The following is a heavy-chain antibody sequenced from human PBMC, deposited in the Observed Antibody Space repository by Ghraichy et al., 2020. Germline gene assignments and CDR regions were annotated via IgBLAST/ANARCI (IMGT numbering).Heavy chain of an antibody. Sequence: ASVKVSCKASGYTFTSYDINWVRQATGQGLEWMGWMNPNSGNTDYAQKFQGRVTMTRNTSISTAYMELSSLRYDDTAVYYCARVPPQRAVTARGGGYWGQGTLVTVSS. CDR1: GYTFTSYD. V-gene: IGHV1-8*02. J-gene: IGHJ4*02. CDR3: ARVPPQRAVTARGGGY. CDR2: MNPNSGNT. D-gene: IGHD2-21*02.